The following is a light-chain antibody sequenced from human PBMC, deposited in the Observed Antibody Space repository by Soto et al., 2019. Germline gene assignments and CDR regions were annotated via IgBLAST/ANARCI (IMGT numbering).Light chain of an antibody. CDR3: QQDNGAPFT. CDR2: GAS. V-gene: IGKV1-27*01. CDR1: QGISTY. J-gene: IGKJ4*01. Sequence: DIPMTQSPSSLSASVGDRVTITCRASQGISTYLAWYQQKPGKVPKVLIYGASILQTGVPSRFSGSGSGTDFTLTISSLQPEDVATYYCQQDNGAPFTFGGGTKVEIK.